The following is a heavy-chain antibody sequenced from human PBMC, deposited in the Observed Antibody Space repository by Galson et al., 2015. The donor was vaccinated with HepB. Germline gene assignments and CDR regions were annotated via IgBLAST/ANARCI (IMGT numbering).Heavy chain of an antibody. CDR1: GFSVSDSF. Sequence: SLRLSCAASGFSVSDSFMRWVRQAPGKGLEWVSIIYSGDRTFYTDSVKGRFSISRDNSRNTMYLQMNSLKGDDTAVYYCARGTSGHDCWGQGTLVTVSP. CDR3: ARGTSGHDC. V-gene: IGHV3-53*01. CDR2: IYSGDRT. D-gene: IGHD5-12*01. J-gene: IGHJ4*02.